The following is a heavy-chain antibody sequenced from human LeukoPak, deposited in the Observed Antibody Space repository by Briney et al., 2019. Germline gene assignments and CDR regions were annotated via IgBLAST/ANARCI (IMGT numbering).Heavy chain of an antibody. V-gene: IGHV3-23*01. Sequence: GGSLRLSCAASGFTFSSSAMSWVRQAPGKGLEWVSAISNNGGYTYYADSVQGRFTISRDNSKSTLCLQMDSLRAEDTAVYYCAKQLGYCSDGSCYFPYWGQGTLVTVSS. D-gene: IGHD2-15*01. J-gene: IGHJ4*02. CDR2: ISNNGGYT. CDR3: AKQLGYCSDGSCYFPY. CDR1: GFTFSSSA.